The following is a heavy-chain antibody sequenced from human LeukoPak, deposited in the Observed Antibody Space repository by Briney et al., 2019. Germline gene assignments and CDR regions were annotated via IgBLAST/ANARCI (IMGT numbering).Heavy chain of an antibody. CDR3: ATGIVATIEF. CDR1: GGSVSSGGYY. J-gene: IGHJ4*02. Sequence: SETLSLTCTVSGGSVSSGGYYWSCIRQPQGKGVEWIGFFYDSGSTNYNPSLKSRVTISVDTSKNQFSLRLSSVTAADTAVYYCATGIVATIEFWGQGTLVTVSS. D-gene: IGHD5-12*01. V-gene: IGHV4-61*08. CDR2: FYDSGST.